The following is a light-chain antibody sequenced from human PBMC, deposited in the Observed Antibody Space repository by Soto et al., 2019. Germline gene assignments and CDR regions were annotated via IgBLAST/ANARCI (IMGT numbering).Light chain of an antibody. V-gene: IGKV3-20*01. CDR2: GAS. CDR3: QQYGTSRT. J-gene: IGKJ1*01. Sequence: EIVLTQSPGTPFLSPGERATLSCRTSQSTRYNYLAWYRQKPGQAPRLLIYGASSTATGTPDRLSGSGSGTDFTLTISRMEPEDSAVSYCQQYGTSRTFCQGTQVDIK. CDR1: QSTRYNY.